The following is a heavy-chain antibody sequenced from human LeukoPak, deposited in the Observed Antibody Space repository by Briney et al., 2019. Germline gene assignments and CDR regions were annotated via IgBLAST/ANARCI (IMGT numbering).Heavy chain of an antibody. CDR3: ARKDPRGWLHDY. Sequence: PGGSLRLSCADSGFTFSSYRMHWVRQAPGKGLVWVSRMNSDGSSTTYADSVKGRFTISRDNAKNTLYLQMNSLRAEDTAVYYCARKDPRGWLHDYWGQGTLVTVSS. CDR1: GFTFSSYR. V-gene: IGHV3-74*01. D-gene: IGHD5-24*01. CDR2: MNSDGSST. J-gene: IGHJ4*02.